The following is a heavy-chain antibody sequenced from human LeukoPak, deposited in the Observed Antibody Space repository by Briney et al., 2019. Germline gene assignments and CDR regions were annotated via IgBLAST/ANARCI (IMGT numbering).Heavy chain of an antibody. J-gene: IGHJ4*02. V-gene: IGHV4-34*01. D-gene: IGHD4-17*01. CDR2: INHSGST. Sequence: SETLSLTCAVYGGSFSGYYWSWIRQPPGKGLEWIGEINHSGSTNYNTSLKSRVTISVDTSKNQFSLKLSSVTAADTAVYYCAREDYGDYGFDYWGQGTLVTVSS. CDR3: AREDYGDYGFDY. CDR1: GGSFSGYY.